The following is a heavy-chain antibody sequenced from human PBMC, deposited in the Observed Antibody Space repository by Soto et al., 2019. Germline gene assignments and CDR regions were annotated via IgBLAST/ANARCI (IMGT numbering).Heavy chain of an antibody. CDR2: ISYDGSNK. D-gene: IGHD2-15*01. Sequence: QVQLVESGGGVVQPGRSLRLSCAASGFTFSSYAMHWVRQAPGKGLEWVAVISYDGSNKYYADSVKGRFTISRDNSKNTLYLQMNSLRAEDTAVYYCARDLDSLVVVAAMRRGYWGQGTLVTVSS. V-gene: IGHV3-30-3*01. CDR3: ARDLDSLVVVAAMRRGY. J-gene: IGHJ4*02. CDR1: GFTFSSYA.